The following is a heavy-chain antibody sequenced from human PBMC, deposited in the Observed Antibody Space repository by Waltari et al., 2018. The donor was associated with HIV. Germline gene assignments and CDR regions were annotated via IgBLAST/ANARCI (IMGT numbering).Heavy chain of an antibody. Sequence: QEDLVQSGAEVKQLGASVPVSCKALGSPLRSYDLKWVQQAGGQGLEWVGWMNPNSGNAGYAQKFQGRVTMTRNSSTSTAYMELSGLTSEDTAVYYCASRTKGYCPSGLCLNIDVWGQGTTVTVSS. D-gene: IGHD2-8*01. CDR3: ASRTKGYCPSGLCLNIDV. CDR1: GSPLRSYD. V-gene: IGHV1-8*02. CDR2: MNPNSGNA. J-gene: IGHJ6*02.